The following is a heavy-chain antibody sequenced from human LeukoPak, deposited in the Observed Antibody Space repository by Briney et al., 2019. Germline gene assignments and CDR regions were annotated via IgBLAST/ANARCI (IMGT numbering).Heavy chain of an antibody. J-gene: IGHJ4*02. Sequence: GESLKISCQGSGYSFTTYWIGWVRQMPGKGLEWMGIIYPGDSDTRYSPSFQGQVTISADKSISTAYLQWSSLKASDTAMYYCASQGGYTSGWLIFDYWGQGTLVTVSS. CDR2: IYPGDSDT. CDR3: ASQGGYTSGWLIFDY. CDR1: GYSFTTYW. D-gene: IGHD6-19*01. V-gene: IGHV5-51*01.